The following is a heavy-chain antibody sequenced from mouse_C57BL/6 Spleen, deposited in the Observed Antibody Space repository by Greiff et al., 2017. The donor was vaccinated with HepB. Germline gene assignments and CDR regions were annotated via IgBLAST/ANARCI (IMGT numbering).Heavy chain of an antibody. CDR1: GFNIKDDY. D-gene: IGHD1-1*01. J-gene: IGHJ2*01. CDR2: IDPENGDT. Sequence: EVQLQQSGAELVRPGASVKLSCTASGFNIKDDYMHWVKQRPEQGLEWIGWIDPENGDTEYASKFQGKATITADTSSNTAYLQLSSLTSEDTAVYYCTTGPLYYGSSHYFDYWGQGTTLTVSS. V-gene: IGHV14-4*01. CDR3: TTGPLYYGSSHYFDY.